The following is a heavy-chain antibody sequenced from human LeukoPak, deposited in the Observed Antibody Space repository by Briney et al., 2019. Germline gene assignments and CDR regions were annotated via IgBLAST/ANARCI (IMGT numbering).Heavy chain of an antibody. V-gene: IGHV1-18*01. CDR2: ISAYNGNT. D-gene: IGHD3-10*01. J-gene: IGHJ6*03. CDR3: ARDQSGRFGELLHPYYYYYYMDV. CDR1: GYTFTSYG. Sequence: VASVKVSCKASGYTFTSYGISWVRQAPGQGLEWMGWISAYNGNTNYAQKLQGRVTMTTDTSTSTAYMELRSLRSDDTAVYYCARDQSGRFGELLHPYYYYYYMDVWGKGTTVTVSS.